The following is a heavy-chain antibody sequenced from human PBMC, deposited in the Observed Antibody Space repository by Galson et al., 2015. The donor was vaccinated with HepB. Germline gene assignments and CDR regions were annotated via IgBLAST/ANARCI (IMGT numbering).Heavy chain of an antibody. CDR3: ARDTGYSYGYDYYYGMDV. V-gene: IGHV3-7*03. D-gene: IGHD5-18*01. J-gene: IGHJ6*02. CDR2: IKQDGSEK. CDR1: GFTFSSYW. Sequence: SLRLSCAASGFTFSSYWMSWVRQAPGKGLEWVANIKQDGSEKYYVDSVKGRFTISRDNAKNSLYLQMNSLRAEDTAVNYCARDTGYSYGYDYYYGMDVWGQGTTVTVSS.